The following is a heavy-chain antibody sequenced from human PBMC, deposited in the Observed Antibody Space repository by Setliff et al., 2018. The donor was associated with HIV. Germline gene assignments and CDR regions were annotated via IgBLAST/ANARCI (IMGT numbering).Heavy chain of an antibody. Sequence: CAISGGSVSSNSVAWNWIRQSPSRGLEWLGRTYYRSKWYNDYAVSVKSRITINPDTSKNQLSLQVNSVTPEDTAVYFCARAVAGMTLDCWGQGTLVTVSS. V-gene: IGHV6-1*01. J-gene: IGHJ4*02. CDR1: GGSVSSNSVA. D-gene: IGHD6-19*01. CDR3: ARAVAGMTLDC. CDR2: TYYRSKWYN.